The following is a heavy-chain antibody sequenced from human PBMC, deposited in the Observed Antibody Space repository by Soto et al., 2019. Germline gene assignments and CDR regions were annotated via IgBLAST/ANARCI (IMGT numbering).Heavy chain of an antibody. CDR1: GGSISSYY. CDR3: ARGTPVSYYDFWSGIPGVWFDP. D-gene: IGHD3-3*01. Sequence: SETLSLTCTVSGGSISSYYWSWIRQPPGKGLEWIGYIYYSGSTNYNPSLKSRVTISVDTSKNQFSLKLSSVTAADTAVYYCARGTPVSYYDFWSGIPGVWFDPWGQGTLVTVSS. CDR2: IYYSGST. V-gene: IGHV4-59*01. J-gene: IGHJ5*02.